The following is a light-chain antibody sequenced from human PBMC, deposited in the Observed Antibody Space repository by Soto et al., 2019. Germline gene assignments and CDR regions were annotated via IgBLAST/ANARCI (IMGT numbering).Light chain of an antibody. J-gene: IGKJ3*01. V-gene: IGKV1D-13*01. Sequence: IQMTQSPSSLAASVGDRVTITCRASQSISSYLHWYQQKPGKAPKLLIYDASSLESGVPSRFSGSGSGTEFTLTVSSLQPEDFATYYCQQFDDYPFTFGPGTKVDIK. CDR1: QSISSY. CDR2: DAS. CDR3: QQFDDYPFT.